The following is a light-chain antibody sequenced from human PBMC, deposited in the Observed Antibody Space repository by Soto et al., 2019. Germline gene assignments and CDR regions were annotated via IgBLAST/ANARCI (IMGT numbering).Light chain of an antibody. CDR3: SSYTSSSTLGAWV. CDR2: DVS. Sequence: QSALTQPASVSGSPGQSITISCTGTSSDVGGYNYVSWYQQHPGKAPKLMIYDVSNRPSGVSNRFSGSKSGNTASLTISGLQAEDEADYYCSSYTSSSTLGAWVFGGGTKLTVL. CDR1: SSDVGGYNY. V-gene: IGLV2-14*01. J-gene: IGLJ3*02.